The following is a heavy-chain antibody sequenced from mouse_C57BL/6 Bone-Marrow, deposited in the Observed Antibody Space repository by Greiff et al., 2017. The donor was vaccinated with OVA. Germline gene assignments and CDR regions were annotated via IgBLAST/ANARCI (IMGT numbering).Heavy chain of an antibody. Sequence: VQLQQSGADLARPGASVKMSCKASGYTFTSYTMHWVKQRPGQGLEWIGYINPSSGYTKYNQKFKDKATLTADKSSSTAYMHLGSLTSEDSAVYYCAINWVDYWGQGTTLTVSS. CDR1: GYTFTSYT. CDR2: INPSSGYT. D-gene: IGHD4-1*01. V-gene: IGHV1-4*01. J-gene: IGHJ2*01. CDR3: AINWVDY.